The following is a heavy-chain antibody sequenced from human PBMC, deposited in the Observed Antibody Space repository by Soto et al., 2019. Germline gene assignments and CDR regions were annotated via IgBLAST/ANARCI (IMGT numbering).Heavy chain of an antibody. CDR2: ISYDGSNK. Sequence: GGSLRLSCAASGFTFSSYGMHWVRQAPGRGLEWVAVISYDGSNKNYADSVKGRFTISRDNSKNTLYLQMNSLRAEDTAIYYCAKALLPIVVRQHFDYWGQGTLVTVSS. CDR1: GFTFSSYG. V-gene: IGHV3-30*18. D-gene: IGHD3-22*01. J-gene: IGHJ4*02. CDR3: AKALLPIVVRQHFDY.